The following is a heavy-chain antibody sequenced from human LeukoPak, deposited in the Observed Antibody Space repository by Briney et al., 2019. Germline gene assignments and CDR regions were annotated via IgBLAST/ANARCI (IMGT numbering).Heavy chain of an antibody. Sequence: GASVKVSCKASGYTFTDYPMNWVRQAPGQGLEWMGWINTDTGNPTYAQGFTGHYVFPLDTSVSTAYLQIISLKAEDTAVYYCARAGLTGSKVAFDVWGQGTMVTVSS. CDR1: GYTFTDYP. V-gene: IGHV7-4-1*02. CDR2: INTDTGNP. CDR3: ARAGLTGSKVAFDV. J-gene: IGHJ3*01. D-gene: IGHD1-20*01.